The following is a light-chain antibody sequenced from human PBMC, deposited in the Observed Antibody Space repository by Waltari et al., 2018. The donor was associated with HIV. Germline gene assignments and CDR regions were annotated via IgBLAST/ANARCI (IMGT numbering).Light chain of an antibody. CDR3: CSCPRSGIRYV. CDR1: SSTVGSDDL. Sequence: QSALTQPASVSGSPGQSITISCTGTSSTVGSDDLVSWYQQHPGEAPKLIIDEGTRRPSGVSNRFSGSKSGNTASLTISGLQAEDEADYYCCSCPRSGIRYVFGTGTKVTVL. CDR2: EGT. J-gene: IGLJ1*01. V-gene: IGLV2-23*01.